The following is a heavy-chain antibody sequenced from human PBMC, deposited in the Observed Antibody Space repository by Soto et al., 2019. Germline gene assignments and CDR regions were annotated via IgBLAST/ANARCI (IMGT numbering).Heavy chain of an antibody. D-gene: IGHD3-9*01. CDR1: GYTFTTYY. V-gene: IGHV1-18*04. CDR3: ARVDESHSYYYYMDV. J-gene: IGHJ6*03. CDR2: INPNNGNT. Sequence: ASVKVSCKASGYTFTTYYMNWVRQAPGQGLEWMGMINPNNGNTNYAQKLQGRVTMTTDTSTSTAYMELRSLRSDDTAVYYCARVDESHSYYYYMDVWGKGTTVTVSS.